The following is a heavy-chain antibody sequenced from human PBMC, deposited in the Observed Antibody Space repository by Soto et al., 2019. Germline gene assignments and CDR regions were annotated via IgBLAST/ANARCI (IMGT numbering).Heavy chain of an antibody. J-gene: IGHJ4*02. V-gene: IGHV3-48*02. CDR3: ARALTGIAAAAGSSGTNHTW. D-gene: IGHD6-13*01. CDR2: ISSSSSTI. CDR1: GFTFSSYS. Sequence: EVQLVESGGGLVQPGGSLRLSCAASGFTFSSYSMNWVRQAPGKGLEWVSYISSSSSTIYYADSVKGRFTISRDNAKNSLYLQMNSLRDEDTAVYYCARALTGIAAAAGSSGTNHTWWGQGTLVTVSS.